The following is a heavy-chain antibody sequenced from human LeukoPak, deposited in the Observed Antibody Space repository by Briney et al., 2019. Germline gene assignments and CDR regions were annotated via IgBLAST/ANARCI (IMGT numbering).Heavy chain of an antibody. V-gene: IGHV4-61*02. Sequence: PSETLSLTCTVSGGSISSGSYYWSWIRQPAGKGLEWIGRIYTSGSTNYNPSLKSRVTISVDTSKNQFSLKLSSVTAAATAVYYCARQCGYGDYVWFDPWGQGTLVTVSS. J-gene: IGHJ5*02. CDR2: IYTSGST. CDR3: ARQCGYGDYVWFDP. D-gene: IGHD4-17*01. CDR1: GGSISSGSYY.